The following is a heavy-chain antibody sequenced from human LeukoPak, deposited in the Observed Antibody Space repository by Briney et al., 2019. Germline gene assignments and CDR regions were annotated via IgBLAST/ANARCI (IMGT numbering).Heavy chain of an antibody. CDR3: AREYSSGYLDY. CDR1: GYTFTSYG. Sequence: ASVKVSCKASGYTFTSYGISWVRQAPGQGLEWMGRIIPILGIANYAQKFQGRVTITADKSTSTAYMELSSLRSEDTAVYYCAREYSSGYLDYWRQGTLVTVSS. J-gene: IGHJ4*02. D-gene: IGHD3-22*01. CDR2: IIPILGIA. V-gene: IGHV1-69*04.